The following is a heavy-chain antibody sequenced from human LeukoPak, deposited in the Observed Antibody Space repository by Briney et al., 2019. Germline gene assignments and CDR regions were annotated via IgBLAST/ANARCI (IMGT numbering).Heavy chain of an antibody. J-gene: IGHJ4*02. CDR3: ATDQRYAFDY. V-gene: IGHV3-48*02. CDR2: IRTTAEGAKYA. CDR1: GFSFTDYP. Sequence: PGGSLRLSCATSGFSFTDYPMNWVRQAPGKGLEWISNIRTTAEGAKYAYYADSVKGRVTISRDDGKNTLYLHMNSLRDDDTAVYYCATDQRYAFDYWSQGILVTVSS. D-gene: IGHD3-9*01.